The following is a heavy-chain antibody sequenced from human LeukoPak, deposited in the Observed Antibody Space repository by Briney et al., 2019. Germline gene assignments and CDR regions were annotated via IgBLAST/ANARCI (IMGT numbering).Heavy chain of an antibody. Sequence: GASVKVSCKASGYAFTSYGISWVRQAPGQGLEWMGWISANNGNTNYAQNLQGRVTMTTDTSTSKVYMELRSLRSDGTAVYYCARDGGSYPLDYWGQGTLVTVSS. D-gene: IGHD1-26*01. J-gene: IGHJ4*02. V-gene: IGHV1-18*01. CDR3: ARDGGSYPLDY. CDR2: ISANNGNT. CDR1: GYAFTSYG.